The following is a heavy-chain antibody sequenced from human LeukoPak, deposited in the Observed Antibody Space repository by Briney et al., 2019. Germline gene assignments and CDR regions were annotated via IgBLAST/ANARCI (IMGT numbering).Heavy chain of an antibody. CDR3: ARQNQGYDILTGYYPKYYFDY. D-gene: IGHD3-9*01. CDR1: GGSFSGYY. Sequence: SETLSLTCAVYGGSFSGYYWSWIRQPPGKGLEWIGSIYYSGSTYYNPSLKSRVTISVDTSKNQFSLKLSSVTAADTAVYYCARQNQGYDILTGYYPKYYFDYWGQGTLVTVSS. J-gene: IGHJ4*02. V-gene: IGHV4-34*01. CDR2: IYYSGST.